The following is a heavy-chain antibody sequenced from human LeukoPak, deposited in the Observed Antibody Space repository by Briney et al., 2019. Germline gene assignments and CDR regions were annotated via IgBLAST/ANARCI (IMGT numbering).Heavy chain of an antibody. J-gene: IGHJ4*02. Sequence: PGGSLRLSCAASGLTFDDYAMHWVRQAPGKGLEWVSGISWNGGSIGYADSVKGRSTISRDNAKNSLYLQINSLRAEDMALYYCAKEGGDYFDYWGQGTLVTVSS. CDR3: AKEGGDYFDY. V-gene: IGHV3-9*03. CDR1: GLTFDDYA. D-gene: IGHD3-16*01. CDR2: ISWNGGSI.